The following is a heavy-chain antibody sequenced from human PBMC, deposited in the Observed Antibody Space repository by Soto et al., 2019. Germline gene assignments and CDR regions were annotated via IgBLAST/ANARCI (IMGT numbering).Heavy chain of an antibody. CDR1: GYTFTSYD. D-gene: IGHD3-9*01. V-gene: IGHV1-8*01. J-gene: IGHJ4*02. CDR3: ARFRGDGYYNF. Sequence: ASVKVSCKASGYTFTSYDINWVRQATGQGLEWMGWMNPNSGNTGYAQKFQGRVTISRDNAKNSLWPQMNTLRAEDTAVYYCARFRGDGYYNFWGQGTLVTVSS. CDR2: MNPNSGNT.